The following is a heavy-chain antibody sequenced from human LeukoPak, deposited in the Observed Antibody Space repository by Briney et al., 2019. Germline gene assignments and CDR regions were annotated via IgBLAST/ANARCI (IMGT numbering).Heavy chain of an antibody. Sequence: SETLSLTCTVSGGSISSYYWSWIRQPPGKGLEWIGYISYSGYTNYNPSLKSRVTISVDTSKNQFSLKLSSVTAADTALYYCARSGSYDSSGYSNDYWGQGTLVTVSS. J-gene: IGHJ4*02. CDR3: ARSGSYDSSGYSNDY. D-gene: IGHD3-22*01. CDR2: ISYSGYT. CDR1: GGSISSYY. V-gene: IGHV4-59*01.